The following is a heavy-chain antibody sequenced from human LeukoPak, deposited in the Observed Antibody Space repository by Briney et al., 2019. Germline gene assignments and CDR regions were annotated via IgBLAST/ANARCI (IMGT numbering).Heavy chain of an antibody. Sequence: PSETLSLTCAIYSESFSGYFWSWIRQPPGKGLEWIGEINYSGSTNYNPSLKSRVTISVDASKNQFSLKLSSVTAADTAVYYCARDPYNYDRSGYKLDSYFDYWGQGTLVTVSS. CDR1: SESFSGYF. V-gene: IGHV4-34*01. J-gene: IGHJ4*02. D-gene: IGHD3-22*01. CDR2: INYSGST. CDR3: ARDPYNYDRSGYKLDSYFDY.